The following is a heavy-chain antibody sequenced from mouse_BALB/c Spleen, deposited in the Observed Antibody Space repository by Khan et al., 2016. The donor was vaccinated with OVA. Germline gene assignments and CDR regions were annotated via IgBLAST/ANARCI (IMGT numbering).Heavy chain of an antibody. D-gene: IGHD1-1*01. CDR2: VSTGGSYT. CDR1: GFTFSTYG. Sequence: EVQRVESGGDLVKPGGSLKLSCAASGFTFSTYGMSWVRQAPDKRLEWVATVSTGGSYTYYPDRVKGRFTISRDNAKNTLYLQMSGLRSEDTAMFYCTRLAYYYDSEGFAYWGQGTLVTVSA. J-gene: IGHJ3*01. V-gene: IGHV5-6*01. CDR3: TRLAYYYDSEGFAY.